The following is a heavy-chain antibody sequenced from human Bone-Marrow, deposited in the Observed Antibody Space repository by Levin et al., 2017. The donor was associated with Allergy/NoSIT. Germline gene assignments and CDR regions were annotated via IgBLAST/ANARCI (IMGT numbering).Heavy chain of an antibody. CDR3: ARDLYGADDY. CDR2: TNEDGSIK. CDR1: GFTFSRYW. J-gene: IGHJ4*02. V-gene: IGHV3-74*01. D-gene: IGHD4-17*01. Sequence: PGESLKISCAASGFTFSRYWMHWVRQAPGKGLEWVSRTNEDGSIKTYADSVKDRFTISRDNVKNTLYLQMNSLRVEDTAVYYCARDLYGADDYWGQGTLVTVSS.